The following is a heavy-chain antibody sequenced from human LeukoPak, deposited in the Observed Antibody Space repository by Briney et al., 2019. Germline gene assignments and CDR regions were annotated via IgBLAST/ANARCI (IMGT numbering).Heavy chain of an antibody. V-gene: IGHV1-2*02. J-gene: IGHJ4*02. CDR2: INPNSGDT. CDR3: ARDAGGYYDTSDYSE. D-gene: IGHD3-22*01. CDR1: GYTFTGYY. Sequence: ASVKVSCKTSGYTFTGYYIHWVRQAPGQGLEWMGWINPNSGDTNYAQRFQGRVTMTRDTSIRTVYMELSRLRSDDTAVYYCARDAGGYYDTSDYSEWGQGTLVSVSS.